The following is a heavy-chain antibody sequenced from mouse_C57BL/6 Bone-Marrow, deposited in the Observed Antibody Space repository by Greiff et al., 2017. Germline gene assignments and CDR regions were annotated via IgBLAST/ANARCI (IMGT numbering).Heavy chain of an antibody. J-gene: IGHJ2*01. Sequence: VQLQQSGAELVRPGASVKLSCTASGFNIKDDYMHWVKQRPEQGLEWIGWIDPENGDTEYASKFQGKAPITADTSSNTAYLQLSSLTSEDTAVYYCTSYYYGSSPYYFDYWGQGTTLTVSS. CDR2: IDPENGDT. CDR3: TSYYYGSSPYYFDY. CDR1: GFNIKDDY. V-gene: IGHV14-4*01. D-gene: IGHD1-1*01.